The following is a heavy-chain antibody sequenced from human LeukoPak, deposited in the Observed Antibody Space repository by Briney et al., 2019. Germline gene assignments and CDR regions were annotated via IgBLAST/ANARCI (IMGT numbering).Heavy chain of an antibody. CDR2: ISSGSSTI. D-gene: IGHD2-21*02. V-gene: IGHV3-48*01. CDR3: ARENIVVVTAIRDAFDI. CDR1: GFTFSSYS. Sequence: QPGGSLRLSCAASGFTFSSYSMNWVRQAPGKGPEWVSYISSGSSTIYYADSVKGRFTISRDNAKDSLCLQMNSLRAEDTAVYYCARENIVVVTAIRDAFDIWGQGTMVTVSS. J-gene: IGHJ3*02.